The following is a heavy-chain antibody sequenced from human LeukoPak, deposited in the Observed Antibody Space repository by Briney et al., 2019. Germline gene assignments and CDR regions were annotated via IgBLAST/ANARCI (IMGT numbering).Heavy chain of an antibody. CDR2: INSSSSYI. CDR1: GFTFSSYS. CDR3: ARGYSSGWTIDY. Sequence: GGSLRLSCAASGFTFSSYSMNWDRQAPGKGLEWVSSINSSSSYIYYADSVKGRFTISRDNAKNSLYLQMNSLRAEDTAVYYCARGYSSGWTIDYWGQGTLVTVSS. V-gene: IGHV3-21*01. D-gene: IGHD6-19*01. J-gene: IGHJ4*02.